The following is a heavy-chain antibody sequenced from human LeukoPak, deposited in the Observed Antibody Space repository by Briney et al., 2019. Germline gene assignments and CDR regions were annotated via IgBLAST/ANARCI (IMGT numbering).Heavy chain of an antibody. D-gene: IGHD6-19*01. Sequence: TSETLSLTCAVYGGSFSGYYWSWIRQPPGKGLDWIGEINHSGSTNYNPSLKSRVTISVDTSKNQFSLKLSSVTAADTAVYYCARGPYSSGWPDYWGQGTLVTVSS. V-gene: IGHV4-34*01. CDR3: ARGPYSSGWPDY. CDR1: GGSFSGYY. CDR2: INHSGST. J-gene: IGHJ4*02.